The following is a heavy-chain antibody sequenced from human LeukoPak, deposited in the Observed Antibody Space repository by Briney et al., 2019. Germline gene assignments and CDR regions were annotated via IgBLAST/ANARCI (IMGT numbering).Heavy chain of an antibody. V-gene: IGHV3-23*01. D-gene: IGHD6-13*01. J-gene: IGHJ4*02. Sequence: PGGSLRLSCAASGFSFSTYAMSWVRQAPGKGLEWVSGFSGSGSYTNYADSVKGRFTISRDHSKITLNLQMNSLRAEDTAVYYCAKRVQSSSWYAAFDYWGQGTLVTVSS. CDR3: AKRVQSSSWYAAFDY. CDR1: GFSFSTYA. CDR2: FSGSGSYT.